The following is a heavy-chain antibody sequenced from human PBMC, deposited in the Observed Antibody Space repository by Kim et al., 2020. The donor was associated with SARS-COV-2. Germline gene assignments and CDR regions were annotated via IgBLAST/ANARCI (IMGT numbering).Heavy chain of an antibody. D-gene: IGHD6-19*01. J-gene: IGHJ4*02. CDR3: AMVVAGGSDY. CDR1: GDSVSSNSAA. V-gene: IGHV6-1*01. Sequence: SQTLSLTCAISGDSVSSNSAAWIWIRQSPSRGLEWLGRTYYRSQWYDAYGVSVKGRVTVNPDTSKNQFSLHLNSVTPEDTAVYYCAMVVAGGSDYWGQGTLVTVSS. CDR2: TYYRSQWYD.